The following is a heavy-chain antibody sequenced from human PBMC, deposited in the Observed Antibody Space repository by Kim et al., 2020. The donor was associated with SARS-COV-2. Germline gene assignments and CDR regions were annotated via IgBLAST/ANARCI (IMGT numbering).Heavy chain of an antibody. V-gene: IGHV3-9*01. Sequence: GYADSVKGRFTISRDNAKNSLYLQMNSLRAEDTALYYCAKLPDYYDSSPNYWGQGTLVTVSS. J-gene: IGHJ4*02. D-gene: IGHD3-22*01. CDR3: AKLPDYYDSSPNY.